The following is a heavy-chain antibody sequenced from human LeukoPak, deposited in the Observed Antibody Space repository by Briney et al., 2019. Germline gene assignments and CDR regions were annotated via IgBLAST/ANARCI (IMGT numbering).Heavy chain of an antibody. J-gene: IGHJ3*02. D-gene: IGHD6-19*01. V-gene: IGHV1-69*05. CDR2: IIPIFGTA. Sequence: VASVKVSCKASGGTFSSYAISWVRQAPGQGLEWMGGIIPIFGTANYAQKFQGRVTITTDESTSTAYMELSSLRSEDTAVYYCARGTSYSSGWADAFDIWGQGTMVTVSS. CDR1: GGTFSSYA. CDR3: ARGTSYSSGWADAFDI.